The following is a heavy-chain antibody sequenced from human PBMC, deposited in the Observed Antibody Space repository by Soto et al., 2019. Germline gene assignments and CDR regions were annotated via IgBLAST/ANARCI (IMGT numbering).Heavy chain of an antibody. CDR2: IYYSGST. CDR3: ARVSMALDY. V-gene: IGHV4-59*01. CDR1: GGSIGSYY. J-gene: IGHJ4*02. D-gene: IGHD3-10*01. Sequence: PSETLSLTCAVSGGSIGSYYWSWIRQPPGKGLEWIGYIYYSGSTNYNPSLKSRVTISVDTSKNQFSLKLSSVTAADTAVYYCARVSMALDYWGQGTLVTVS.